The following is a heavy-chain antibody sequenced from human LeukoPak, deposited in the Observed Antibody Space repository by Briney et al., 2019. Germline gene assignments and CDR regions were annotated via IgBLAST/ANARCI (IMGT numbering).Heavy chain of an antibody. CDR2: IYYSGST. D-gene: IGHD6-19*01. CDR1: GGSICSYD. CDR3: ARGTRIAVAGNFDY. V-gene: IGHV4-59*01. J-gene: IGHJ4*02. Sequence: PSETLSLTCTVSGGSICSYDWSWIRHPPGKGLEWVGYIYYSGSTNYNPSLKSRVTISVDTSKNQFSLKLSSVTAADTAVYYCARGTRIAVAGNFDYWGQGTLVTVSS.